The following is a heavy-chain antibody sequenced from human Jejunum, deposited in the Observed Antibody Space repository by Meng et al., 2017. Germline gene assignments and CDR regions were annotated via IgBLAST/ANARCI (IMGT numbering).Heavy chain of an antibody. J-gene: IGHJ4*02. Sequence: LRGPGPGPVKPSGTLSLTCAVSGDFTSSSDRWTWVRQAPGRGLEWIGEVWHSGATYYNPSLESRLTISIDTSNNRFSLELSSATAADTAVYYCARGVLERYFDYWGQGALVTVSS. CDR3: ARGVLERYFDY. CDR2: VWHSGAT. V-gene: IGHV4-4*02. D-gene: IGHD3-10*01. CDR1: GDFTSSSDR.